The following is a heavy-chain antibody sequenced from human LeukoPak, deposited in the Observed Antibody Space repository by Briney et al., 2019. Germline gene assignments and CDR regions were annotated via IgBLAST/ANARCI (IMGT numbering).Heavy chain of an antibody. CDR2: IRSKAYGGTT. V-gene: IGHV3-49*04. CDR3: TRDVRGETYYYDSSGYFNWFDP. J-gene: IGHJ5*02. Sequence: SGGSLRLSCTASGFTFGDYAMSWVRQAPGKGLEWVRFIRSKAYGGTTEYAASVKGRFTISRDDSKSIAYLQMNSLKTEDTAVYYCTRDVRGETYYYDSSGYFNWFDPWGQGTLVTVSS. D-gene: IGHD3-22*01. CDR1: GFTFGDYA.